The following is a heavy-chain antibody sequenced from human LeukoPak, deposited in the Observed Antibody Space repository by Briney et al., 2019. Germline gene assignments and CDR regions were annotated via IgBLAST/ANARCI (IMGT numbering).Heavy chain of an antibody. CDR1: GITLSNYG. CDR2: ISDSGGRS. D-gene: IGHD3-22*01. J-gene: IGHJ4*02. V-gene: IGHV3-23*01. Sequence: PGPSLRLSCAVSGITLSNYGMSWVRQAPGKGLEWVAGISDSGGRSNYADSVKGRFTISRDNPKNRLYLQMNSLRAEDTAVYFCAKRGVVIRVILVGFHKEAYYFDSWGQGALVTVSS. CDR3: AKRGVVIRVILVGFHKEAYYFDS.